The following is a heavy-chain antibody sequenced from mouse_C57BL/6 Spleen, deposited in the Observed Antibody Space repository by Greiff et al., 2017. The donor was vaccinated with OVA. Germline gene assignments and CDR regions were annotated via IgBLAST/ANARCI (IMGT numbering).Heavy chain of an antibody. V-gene: IGHV5-17*01. CDR1: GFTFSDYG. CDR3: ARGGYDMGYYAMDY. Sequence: EVQLVESGGGLVKPGGSLKLSCAASGFTFSDYGMHWVRQAPEKGLEWVAYISSGSSTIYYADTVKGRFTISRDNAKNTLFLQMTRLRSEDTAMYYCARGGYDMGYYAMDYWGQGTSVTVSS. D-gene: IGHD2-2*01. CDR2: ISSGSSTI. J-gene: IGHJ4*01.